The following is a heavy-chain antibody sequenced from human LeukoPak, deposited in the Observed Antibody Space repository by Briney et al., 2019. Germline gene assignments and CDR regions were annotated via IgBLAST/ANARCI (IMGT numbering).Heavy chain of an antibody. CDR3: ARAVASSGYPRSG. J-gene: IGHJ4*02. V-gene: IGHV1-69*13. Sequence: ASVKVFCKASGGTFSSYAISWVRQAPGQGLEWMGGIIPIFGTANYAQKFQSRVTITADESTSTAYMELSSLRSEDTAVYYCARAVASSGYPRSGWGQGTLVTVSS. CDR1: GGTFSSYA. D-gene: IGHD3-22*01. CDR2: IIPIFGTA.